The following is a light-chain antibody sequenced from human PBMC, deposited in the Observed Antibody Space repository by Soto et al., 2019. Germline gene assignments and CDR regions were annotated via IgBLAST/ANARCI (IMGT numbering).Light chain of an antibody. CDR2: GAS. CDR1: QGVNVW. CDR3: QQYGSSHT. J-gene: IGKJ1*01. Sequence: DVQMTQSPSSLSASVVGRIIISCRASQGVNVWVAWYQQKPGKAPKSLVYGASNLHSGVPSRFSASGSGTDFTLTISRLEPEDFAVYYCQQYGSSHTFGQGTKVDIK. V-gene: IGKV1D-16*01.